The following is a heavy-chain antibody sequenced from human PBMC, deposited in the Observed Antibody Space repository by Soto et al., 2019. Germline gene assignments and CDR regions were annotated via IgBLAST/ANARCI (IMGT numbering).Heavy chain of an antibody. CDR2: ISAYNGNT. J-gene: IGHJ4*02. CDR3: ARVLGGYYGAGSYYYYFDS. CDR1: GYTFTSYG. Sequence: QVQLVQSVAEVKKPGASVKVSCKASGYTFTSYGISWVRQAPGQGLEWMGWISAYNGNTNYAQKLQGRVTMTTDTSTSTAYMELRSLRSDDTAVYYCARVLGGYYGAGSYYYYFDSWGQGTLVTVSS. V-gene: IGHV1-18*01. D-gene: IGHD3-10*01.